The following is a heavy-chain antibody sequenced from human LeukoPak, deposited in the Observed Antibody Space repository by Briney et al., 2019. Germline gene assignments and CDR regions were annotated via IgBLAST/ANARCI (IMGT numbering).Heavy chain of an antibody. CDR1: GVAIISDNFY. CDR2: INYSGTT. J-gene: IGHJ4*02. V-gene: IGHV4-39*01. CDR3: GRLFDR. Sequence: SETLSLTCTVSGVAIISDNFYWGWVRQPPGKIVEWVGSINYSGTTYYNPALRSRVSISVDTSRTQFFLRLNSVTAADTAVYFCGRLFDRWGQAILVTVSS.